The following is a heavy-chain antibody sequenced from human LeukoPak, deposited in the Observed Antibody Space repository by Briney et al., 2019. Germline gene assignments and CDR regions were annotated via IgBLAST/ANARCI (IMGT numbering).Heavy chain of an antibody. Sequence: GRSLRLSCAASGFTFDDYAMHWVRQVPGKGLEWVSGISWNSGNIEYADSVKGRFTISRDNAKKSLFLQMNSLRAEDTALYYCARDPSYSSSSPYFGYWGQGVLVTVSS. CDR1: GFTFDDYA. V-gene: IGHV3-9*01. CDR2: ISWNSGNI. J-gene: IGHJ4*02. D-gene: IGHD6-6*01. CDR3: ARDPSYSSSSPYFGY.